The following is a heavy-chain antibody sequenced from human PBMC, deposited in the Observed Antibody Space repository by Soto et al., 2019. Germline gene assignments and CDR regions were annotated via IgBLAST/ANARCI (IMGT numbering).Heavy chain of an antibody. CDR2: IWYDGSNK. D-gene: IGHD3-22*01. CDR1: GFTFSSYG. V-gene: IGHV3-33*01. J-gene: IGHJ4*02. CDR3: ARDFAPYYDSSGYPDY. Sequence: GGSLRLSCAASGFTFSSYGMHWVRQAPGKGLEWVAVIWYDGSNKYYADSVKGRFTISRDNSKNTLYLQMNSLRAEDTAVYYCARDFAPYYDSSGYPDYWGQGTLVTVSS.